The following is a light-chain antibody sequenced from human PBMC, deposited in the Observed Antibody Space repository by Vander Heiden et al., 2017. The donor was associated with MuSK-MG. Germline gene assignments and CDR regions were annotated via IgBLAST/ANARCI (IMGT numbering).Light chain of an antibody. V-gene: IGLV1-51*01. CDR1: SSNIGANY. J-gene: IGLJ2*01. Sequence: QSVLTQPPSVSATPGQKVTISCSGSSSNIGANYVSWYHQVPGTAPKLLIFDNAKRPSGIPDRFSGSKSATSATLDITGLQTGDEGDYFCGTWDSGLSAAVFGGGTTLTVL. CDR3: GTWDSGLSAAV. CDR2: DNA.